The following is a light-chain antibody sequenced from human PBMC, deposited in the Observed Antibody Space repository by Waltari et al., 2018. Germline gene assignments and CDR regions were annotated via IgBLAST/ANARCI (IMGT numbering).Light chain of an antibody. CDR2: SAS. J-gene: IGKJ3*01. V-gene: IGKV1-39*01. Sequence: DIQMTQSPSSLSASVGDRLTITCQASQSISSYLNWYQQKPGKAPKLLIYSASSLQSGVPSRFSGSGSGTDFTLTISSLQPEDFATYYCQQSYSTLFTFGPGTKVDIK. CDR3: QQSYSTLFT. CDR1: QSISSY.